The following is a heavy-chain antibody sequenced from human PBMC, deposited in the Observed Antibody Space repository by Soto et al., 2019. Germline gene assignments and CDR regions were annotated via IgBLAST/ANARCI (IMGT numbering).Heavy chain of an antibody. CDR3: ARGFPVVPAAAGGYFDY. Sequence: QVQLVQSGAEVTKPGASVKVYCKASGYTFTGYYMHWVRQAPGQGLEWMGWINPNSGGTNYAQKFQGWVTMTRDTSISTAYMELSRLRSDDTAVYYCARGFPVVPAAAGGYFDYWGQGTLVTVSS. D-gene: IGHD2-2*01. J-gene: IGHJ4*02. CDR2: INPNSGGT. V-gene: IGHV1-2*04. CDR1: GYTFTGYY.